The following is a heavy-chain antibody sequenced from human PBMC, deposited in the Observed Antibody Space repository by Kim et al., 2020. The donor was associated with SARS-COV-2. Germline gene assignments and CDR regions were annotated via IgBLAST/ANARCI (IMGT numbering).Heavy chain of an antibody. CDR1: GFTFSSYG. V-gene: IGHV3-30*18. J-gene: IGHJ1*01. D-gene: IGHD2-15*01. CDR2: ISYDGSNT. Sequence: GGSLRLSCAASGFTFSSYGMHWVRQAPGKGLEWVAVISYDGSNTYYADSVKGRFTISRDNSKNTLYLQMNSLRAEDTAVYYCAKDPNNGVAGYFQHWGQGTLVTVSS. CDR3: AKDPNNGVAGYFQH.